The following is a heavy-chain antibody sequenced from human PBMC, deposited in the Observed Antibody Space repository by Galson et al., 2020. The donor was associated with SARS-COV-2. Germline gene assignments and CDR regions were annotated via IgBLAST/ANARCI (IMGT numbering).Heavy chain of an antibody. CDR1: GFTFSDFA. CDR2: ISTDGNNK. J-gene: IGHJ6*02. V-gene: IGHV3-30*18. CDR3: AKDLSSSWQYDYGMDV. Sequence: GASLKISCAASGFTFSDFAMHWVRQSPGKGLEWVAVISTDGNNKYDADSVKGRFTISRDNSKNTLYLQMNSLRAEDTAVDYCAKDLSSSWQYDYGMDVWGQGTTVTVSS. D-gene: IGHD6-13*01.